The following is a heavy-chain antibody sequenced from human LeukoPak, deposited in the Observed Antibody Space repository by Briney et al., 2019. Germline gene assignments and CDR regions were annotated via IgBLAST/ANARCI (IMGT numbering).Heavy chain of an antibody. J-gene: IGHJ4*02. Sequence: SGPTLVNPTQTLTLTCTFSGFSLSTSGMCVSWIGQPPGKALEWLARIDWDDDKYYSTSLKTRLTISKDTSKNQVVLTMTNMDPVDTATYYCARIAAGAGNSREIDYWGQGTLVTVSS. CDR2: IDWDDDK. V-gene: IGHV2-70*11. D-gene: IGHD6-13*01. CDR3: ARIAAGAGNSREIDY. CDR1: GFSLSTSGMC.